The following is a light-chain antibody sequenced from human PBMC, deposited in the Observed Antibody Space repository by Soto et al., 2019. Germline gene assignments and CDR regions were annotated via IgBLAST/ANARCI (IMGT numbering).Light chain of an antibody. V-gene: IGLV2-11*01. J-gene: IGLJ1*01. CDR3: CSYAGSYPFV. Sequence: QSALTQPRSVSGPPGQSVTISCTGTSSDVGGYNYVSWYQHHPGKAPKLMIYDVDKRPSGVPGRFSGSKSGNTASLTISGLQAEDEADYYCCSYAGSYPFVFGTGTKSPS. CDR2: DVD. CDR1: SSDVGGYNY.